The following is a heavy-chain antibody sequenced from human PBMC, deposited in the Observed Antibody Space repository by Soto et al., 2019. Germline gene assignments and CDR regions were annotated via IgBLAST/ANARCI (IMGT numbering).Heavy chain of an antibody. J-gene: IGHJ5*02. V-gene: IGHV4-34*01. CDR1: GGFLSESY. CDR3: VRIRYQLPSSVLWLDP. Sequence: SETLSLTXAVYGGFLSESYWTWIRQPPGKGLEWIGEINHVGGTNYNPSLKSRVTMSVDTSQNQFSLRLISVTAADMAMYFCVRIRYQLPSSVLWLDPWGQGTPVTVSS. CDR2: INHVGGT. D-gene: IGHD3-16*01.